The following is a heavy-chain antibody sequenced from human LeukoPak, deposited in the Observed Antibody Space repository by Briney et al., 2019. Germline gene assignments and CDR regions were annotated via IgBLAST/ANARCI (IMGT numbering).Heavy chain of an antibody. CDR2: IYYSGST. D-gene: IGHD2-2*01. CDR1: GGSISTYY. Sequence: PSETLSLTCTVSGGSISTYYGNWIRQAPGKGLEWIGYIYYSGSTNYNPSLKSRVAMSVDTSRNQFSLKLSSVTAADTAVYYCAKDWAIVVPAAMDWFDPWGQGTLVTVSS. CDR3: AKDWAIVVPAAMDWFDP. J-gene: IGHJ5*02. V-gene: IGHV4-59*01.